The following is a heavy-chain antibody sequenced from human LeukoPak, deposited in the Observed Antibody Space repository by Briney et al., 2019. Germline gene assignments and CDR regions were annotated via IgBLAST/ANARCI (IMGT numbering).Heavy chain of an antibody. J-gene: IGHJ4*02. CDR3: ARAETNDYDFWSGYSASFDY. V-gene: IGHV1-2*06. D-gene: IGHD3-3*01. CDR2: INPNSGGT. Sequence: ASVKVSCKASGYTFTDYYMHWVRQAPGQGLEWMGRINPNSGGTNYAQKFQGRVTMTRDTSISTAYMELSRLRSDDTAVYYCARAETNDYDFWSGYSASFDYWGQGTLVTVSS. CDR1: GYTFTDYY.